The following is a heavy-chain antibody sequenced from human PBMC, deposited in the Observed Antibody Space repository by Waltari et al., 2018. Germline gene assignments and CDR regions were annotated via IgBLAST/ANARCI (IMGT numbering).Heavy chain of an antibody. CDR1: GFTFSSYA. V-gene: IGHV3-30-3*02. J-gene: IGHJ5*02. CDR3: AKEGTVGAAFGS. CDR2: ISNDGKYK. D-gene: IGHD1-26*01. Sequence: QVQLVESGGGGVQPGRSLRLSCAASGFTFSSYALHWVRQAPGKGLEWVAFISNDGKYKYHADSVKGRFTISRDKSKNTLDLQMNSLRVEDTAVYYCAKEGTVGAAFGSWGQGTVVTVSS.